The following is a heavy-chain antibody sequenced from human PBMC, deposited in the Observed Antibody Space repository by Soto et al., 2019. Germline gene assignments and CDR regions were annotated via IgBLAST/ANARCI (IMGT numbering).Heavy chain of an antibody. Sequence: GGSLRLSCAAFGFTFSSYSMNWVRQAPGKGLEWVSYISSSSSTIYYADSVKGRFTISRDNAKNSLYLQMNSLRAEDTAVYYCGRSVWGDRKNFDYWGQGTLVTVSS. J-gene: IGHJ4*02. D-gene: IGHD3-16*01. CDR2: ISSSSSTI. CDR3: GRSVWGDRKNFDY. CDR1: GFTFSSYS. V-gene: IGHV3-48*01.